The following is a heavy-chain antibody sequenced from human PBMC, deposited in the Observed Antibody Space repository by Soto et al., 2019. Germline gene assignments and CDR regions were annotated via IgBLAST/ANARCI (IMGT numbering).Heavy chain of an antibody. CDR2: FDPEDGET. J-gene: IGHJ4*02. CDR3: ARFPYYYDSSGFLGY. D-gene: IGHD3-22*01. Sequence: GASVKVSCKVSGYTLTELSMHWVRQAPGKGLEWMGGFDPEDGETIYAQKFQGRVTMTEDTSTDTAYMELSSLRSEDTAVYYCARFPYYYDSSGFLGYWGQRTLVTVSS. CDR1: GYTLTELS. V-gene: IGHV1-24*01.